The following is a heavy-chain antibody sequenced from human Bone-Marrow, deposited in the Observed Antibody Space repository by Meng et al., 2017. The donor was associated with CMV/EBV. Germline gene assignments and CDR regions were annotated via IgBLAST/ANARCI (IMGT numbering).Heavy chain of an antibody. J-gene: IGHJ4*02. CDR1: GGTFSSYA. D-gene: IGHD6-19*01. CDR3: ARVTQQWLVPYYFDY. Sequence: SVKVSCKASGGTFSSYAISWVRQAPGQGLEWMGGIIPIFGTANYAQKFQGRVTITTDESTSTAYMELSSLRSEDTAVYYCARVTQQWLVPYYFDYWGQGTRVTVSS. CDR2: IIPIFGTA. V-gene: IGHV1-69*05.